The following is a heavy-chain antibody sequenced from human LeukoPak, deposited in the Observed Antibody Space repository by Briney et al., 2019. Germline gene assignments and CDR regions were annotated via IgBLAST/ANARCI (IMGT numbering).Heavy chain of an antibody. CDR1: GFMFSDYV. Sequence: GGSLRLSCSASGFMFSDYVMYGLRQAPGKGLEYVSYISSNGDSTNYADSVKGRFTISRDNSKNTLFLQMSSLTAEDTAVYYCCRDLCRYFPSGGGHGTMVTVSS. V-gene: IGHV3-64D*06. CDR3: CRDLCRYFPSG. D-gene: IGHD3-9*01. J-gene: IGHJ3*01. CDR2: ISSNGDST.